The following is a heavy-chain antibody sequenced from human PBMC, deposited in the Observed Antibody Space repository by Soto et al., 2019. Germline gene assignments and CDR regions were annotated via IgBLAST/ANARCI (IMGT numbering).Heavy chain of an antibody. CDR2: ISGSGGST. J-gene: IGHJ6*02. Sequence: GGSLRLSCAASVFTFSSYAMSWVRQAPGKGLEWVSAISGSGGSTYYADSVKGRFTISRDNSKNTLYLQMNSLRAEDTAVYYCAKDQNIQLWPRYYYYGMDVWGQGTTVTVSS. CDR3: AKDQNIQLWPRYYYYGMDV. D-gene: IGHD5-18*01. V-gene: IGHV3-23*01. CDR1: VFTFSSYA.